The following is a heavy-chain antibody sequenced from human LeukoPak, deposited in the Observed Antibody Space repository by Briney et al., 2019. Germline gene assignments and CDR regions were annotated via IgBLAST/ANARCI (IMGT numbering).Heavy chain of an antibody. D-gene: IGHD4-17*01. Sequence: GGSLRLSCAASGFTFSSYEMHWVRQAPGKGLEWVSYISSSGSTIYYADSVKGRFTISRDNAKNSLYLQMNSLRAEDTAVYYCAKEIWPTVTTPGHTHFDYWGQGTLVTVSS. V-gene: IGHV3-48*03. J-gene: IGHJ4*02. CDR1: GFTFSSYE. CDR3: AKEIWPTVTTPGHTHFDY. CDR2: ISSSGSTI.